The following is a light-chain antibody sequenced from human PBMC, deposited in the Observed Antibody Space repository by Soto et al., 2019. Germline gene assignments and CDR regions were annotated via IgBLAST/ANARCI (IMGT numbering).Light chain of an antibody. V-gene: IGKV3-15*01. CDR2: GAF. J-gene: IGKJ1*01. CDR1: QNVNNR. Sequence: EIVMTQSPAMLSVSPGERATLSCRASQNVNNRLAWYQQKAGKPPRLLIYGAFTRATGIPARFSGSGSGTEFTFTFSSLQSEDFAVYYCQHFNSWPLLFGQGTKVDIK. CDR3: QHFNSWPLL.